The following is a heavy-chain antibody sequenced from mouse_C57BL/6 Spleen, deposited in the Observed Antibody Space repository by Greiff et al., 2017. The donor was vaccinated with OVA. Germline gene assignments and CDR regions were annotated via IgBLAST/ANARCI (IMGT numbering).Heavy chain of an antibody. D-gene: IGHD2-1*01. J-gene: IGHJ1*03. CDR2: ISYDGSN. CDR3: ARVGFYYGNYDWYFDV. CDR1: GYSITSGYY. V-gene: IGHV3-6*01. Sequence: EVKLVESGPGLVKPSQSLSLTCSVTGYSITSGYYWNWIRQFPGNKLEWMGYISYDGSNNYNPSLKNRISITRDTSKNQFFLKLNSVTTEDTATXYCARVGFYYGNYDWYFDVWGTGTTVTVSS.